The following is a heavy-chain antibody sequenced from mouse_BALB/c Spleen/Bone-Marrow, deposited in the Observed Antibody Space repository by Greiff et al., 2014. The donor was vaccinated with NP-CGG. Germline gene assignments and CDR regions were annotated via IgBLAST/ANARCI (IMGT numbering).Heavy chain of an antibody. CDR1: GYAFSSYW. V-gene: IGHV1-80*01. CDR3: ARDYYGSRYYFDY. J-gene: IGHJ2*01. D-gene: IGHD1-1*01. CDR2: IYHGDGDT. Sequence: VQLQQSGAELVRPGSSVKISCKASGYAFSSYWMNWVKQRPGQGLEWIGQIYHGDGDTNYNGKFKGKATLTADKSSSTAYMQLSSLTSEDSAVYFCARDYYGSRYYFDYWGQGTTLTVSS.